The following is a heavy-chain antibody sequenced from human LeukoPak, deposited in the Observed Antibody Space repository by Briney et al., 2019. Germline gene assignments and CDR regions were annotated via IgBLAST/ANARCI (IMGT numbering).Heavy chain of an antibody. CDR3: ARSPLPHSPGPTKYYYGYDY. CDR1: GGSISSSSYY. D-gene: IGHD3-10*01. V-gene: IGHV4-39*07. J-gene: IGHJ4*02. CDR2: IYYSGST. Sequence: TSETLSLTCTVSGGSISSSSYYWGWIRQPPGKGLEWIGSIYYSGSTYYNPSLKSRVTISVDTSKNQFSLKLSSVTAADTAVYYCARSPLPHSPGPTKYYYGYDYWGQGTLVTVSS.